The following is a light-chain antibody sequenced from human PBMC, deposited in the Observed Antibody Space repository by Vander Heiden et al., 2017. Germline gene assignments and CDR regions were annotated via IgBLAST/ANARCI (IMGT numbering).Light chain of an antibody. CDR3: QQYGSSLLT. CDR2: GAS. V-gene: IGKV3-20*01. J-gene: IGKJ4*01. CDR1: QSVSSSY. Sequence: EIVLTQSPGPLSLSPGESATLSCRASQSVSSSYLAWYQKKPGQAPRLLIYGASSRATGIPDRFSGSGSGTDFTLTISRLEPEDFAVYYCQQYGSSLLTFGRGTKVEIK.